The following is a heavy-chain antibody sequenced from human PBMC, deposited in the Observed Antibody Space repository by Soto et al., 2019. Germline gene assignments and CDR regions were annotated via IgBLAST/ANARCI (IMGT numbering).Heavy chain of an antibody. CDR1: GFTVSSKY. V-gene: IGHV3-66*01. Sequence: EVQLVESGGGLVQPGGSLRLSCAASGFTVSSKYMSWVRQAPGKGLEWVSLIQSGGPTYYADSVKGRCTISRDTSENTVHLQMGSLRAEDTGVYYCERDDVLCDGGRCYGVPLDVWGKVNTVTVPS. J-gene: IGHJ6*04. D-gene: IGHD2-15*01. CDR2: IQSGGPT. CDR3: ERDDVLCDGGRCYGVPLDV.